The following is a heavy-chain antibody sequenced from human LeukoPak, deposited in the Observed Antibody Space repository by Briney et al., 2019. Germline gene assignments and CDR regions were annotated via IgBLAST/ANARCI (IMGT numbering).Heavy chain of an antibody. CDR2: IDPSDSYT. Sequence: GESLKISCRGSGYSFTTYWISWVRQMPDKGPEWMGRIDPSDSYTNYSPSFQGHVTISSDKSISTAYLQWSSLKASDTAMYYCARHARRGVITAFDYWGQGTLVTVSS. V-gene: IGHV5-10-1*01. CDR3: ARHARRGVITAFDY. J-gene: IGHJ4*02. D-gene: IGHD3-10*01. CDR1: GYSFTTYW.